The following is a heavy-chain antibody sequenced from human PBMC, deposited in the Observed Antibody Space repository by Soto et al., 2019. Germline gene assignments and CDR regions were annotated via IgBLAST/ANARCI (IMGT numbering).Heavy chain of an antibody. CDR3: AKDRGMIVVVTHDY. CDR1: GFTFSSSA. Sequence: GGSLRLSCAASGFTFSSSAMSWGPHAPGKGLEWVSAISGSGGSTYYADSVKGRFTISRDNSKNTLYLQMNSLRAEDTAVYYCAKDRGMIVVVTHDYWGQGTLVTVSS. CDR2: ISGSGGST. J-gene: IGHJ4*02. D-gene: IGHD3-22*01. V-gene: IGHV3-23*01.